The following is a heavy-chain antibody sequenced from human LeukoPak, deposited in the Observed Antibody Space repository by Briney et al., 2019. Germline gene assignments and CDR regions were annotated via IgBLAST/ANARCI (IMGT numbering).Heavy chain of an antibody. CDR2: IYYSGST. CDR1: GGSISSSSYY. J-gene: IGHJ3*02. D-gene: IGHD3-10*01. CDR3: ARTTMVRGVYGGAFDI. Sequence: SETLSLTCTVSGGSISSSSYYWGWIRQPPGKGLEWIGSIYYSGSTYYNPSLKSRVTISVDTSKNQFSLKLSSVTAADTAVYYCARTTMVRGVYGGAFDIWGQGTMVTVSS. V-gene: IGHV4-39*07.